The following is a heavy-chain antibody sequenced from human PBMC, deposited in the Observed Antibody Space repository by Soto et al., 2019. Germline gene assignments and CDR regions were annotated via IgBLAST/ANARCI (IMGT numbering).Heavy chain of an antibody. CDR3: ARDGGVCISTSCPRYYFDC. J-gene: IGHJ4*02. CDR1: GFTFSSYA. Sequence: QVQLVESGGGVVQPGRSLRLSCAASGFTFSSYAMHWVRQAPGKGLEWVAVISYDGSNKYYADSVKGRFTISRDNSKNPQYLQMNSLRDEDTAVYYCARDGGVCISTSCPRYYFDCWGQGTLVTVSS. CDR2: ISYDGSNK. V-gene: IGHV3-30-3*01. D-gene: IGHD2-2*01.